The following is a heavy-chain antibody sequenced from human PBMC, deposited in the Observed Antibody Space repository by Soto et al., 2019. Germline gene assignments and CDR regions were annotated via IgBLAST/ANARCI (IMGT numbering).Heavy chain of an antibody. J-gene: IGHJ6*02. D-gene: IGHD2-2*01. Sequence: GGSLRLSCAASGLPFSGSPIHWVRQASGKGLEGVGRIISKANTYATAYATSVKGRFTISRDDSKNTTYLQMNSLKTEDTAVYFCTRPGFGDFVDPYDYGIDVWGQGTTVTVSS. V-gene: IGHV3-73*01. CDR2: IISKANTYAT. CDR3: TRPGFGDFVDPYDYGIDV. CDR1: GLPFSGSP.